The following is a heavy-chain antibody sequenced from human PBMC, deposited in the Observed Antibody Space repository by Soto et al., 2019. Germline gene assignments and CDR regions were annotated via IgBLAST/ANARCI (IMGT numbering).Heavy chain of an antibody. Sequence: SETLSLTCTVSGGSISSYYWSWIRQPPGKGLEWIGYIYYSGSTNYNPSLKSRVTISVDTSKNQFSLKLSSVTAADTAVYYCAGRSLSCGGSCYYYYGMDVWGQGTTVTVSS. V-gene: IGHV4-59*08. J-gene: IGHJ6*02. CDR1: GGSISSYY. CDR3: AGRSLSCGGSCYYYYGMDV. D-gene: IGHD2-15*01. CDR2: IYYSGST.